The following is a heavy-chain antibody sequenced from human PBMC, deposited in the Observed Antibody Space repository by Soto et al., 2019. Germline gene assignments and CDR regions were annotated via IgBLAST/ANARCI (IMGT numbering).Heavy chain of an antibody. CDR1: GYTFTSYG. D-gene: IGHD2-15*01. J-gene: IGHJ5*02. CDR3: AVCSGGSCYFNCFDP. V-gene: IGHV1-18*01. CDR2: ISAYNGNT. Sequence: ASVKVSCKASGYTFTSYGISWVRQAPGQGLEWMGWISAYNGNTNYAQKLQGRVTMTTDTSTSTAYMELRSLRSDDTAVYYCAVCSGGSCYFNCFDPWGQGTLVTVSS.